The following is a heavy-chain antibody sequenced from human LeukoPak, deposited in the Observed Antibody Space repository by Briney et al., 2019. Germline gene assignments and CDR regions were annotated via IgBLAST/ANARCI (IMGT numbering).Heavy chain of an antibody. CDR2: ISGSGDNT. J-gene: IGHJ4*02. CDR3: AKGSGYDTDFDY. D-gene: IGHD3-9*01. Sequence: GGSLRLSCATSGFTFSTYVMSWVRQAPGEGLEWVSGISGSGDNTYYADSVKGRFTISRDNSKNTLYLQMNSLRAEDTAVYYCAKGSGYDTDFDYWGQGTLVTVSS. V-gene: IGHV3-23*01. CDR1: GFTFSTYV.